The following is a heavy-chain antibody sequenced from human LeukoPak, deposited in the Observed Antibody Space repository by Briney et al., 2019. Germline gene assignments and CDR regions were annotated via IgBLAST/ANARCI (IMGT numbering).Heavy chain of an antibody. CDR1: GFTFSSYW. J-gene: IGHJ4*02. CDR3: AKVGTDSVWPWDY. Sequence: PGGSLRLSCAVSGFTFSSYWMSWVRQAPGKGLEWVANIKQDGSEKYHVDSVKGRFTISRDNAKNSLYLQMNSLRAEDTAVYYCAKVGTDSVWPWDYWGQGTLVTVSS. CDR2: IKQDGSEK. D-gene: IGHD2-21*02. V-gene: IGHV3-7*01.